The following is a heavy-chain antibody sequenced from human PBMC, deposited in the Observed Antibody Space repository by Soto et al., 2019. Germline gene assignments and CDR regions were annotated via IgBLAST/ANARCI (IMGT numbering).Heavy chain of an antibody. CDR1: GFTFSSYA. CDR3: ARGYSSAWSPFDY. V-gene: IGHV3-23*01. D-gene: IGHD6-19*01. J-gene: IGHJ4*02. CDR2: ISGSGGST. Sequence: GGSLRLSCAASGFTFSSYAMSWVRQAPGKGLEWVSHISGSGGSTYHADSVMGRFTISRDNSKNTLCLQMNSLRAEDTAVYFCARGYSSAWSPFDYWGQGTLVTVSS.